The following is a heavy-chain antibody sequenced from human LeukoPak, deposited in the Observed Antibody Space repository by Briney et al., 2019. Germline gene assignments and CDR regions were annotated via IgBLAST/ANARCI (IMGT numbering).Heavy chain of an antibody. D-gene: IGHD6-13*01. V-gene: IGHV1-8*01. CDR1: GYTFTNYD. Sequence: ASVKVSCKASGYTFTNYDINWVRQATGQGLEWMGWMNPNSGNTGYAQKFQGRVTMTRNTSISTAYMELSSLKSDDTAVYYCAERRQQRDATWWFDPWGQGTLVTVSS. CDR2: MNPNSGNT. CDR3: AERRQQRDATWWFDP. J-gene: IGHJ5*02.